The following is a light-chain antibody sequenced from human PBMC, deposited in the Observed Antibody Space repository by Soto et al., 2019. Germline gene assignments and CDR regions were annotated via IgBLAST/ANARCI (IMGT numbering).Light chain of an antibody. CDR3: QQSYTTPLT. CDR2: ASS. V-gene: IGKV1-39*01. J-gene: IGKJ1*01. CDR1: QSITSY. Sequence: DIQMTQSPSSLSASGGDTVTSTCRASQSITSYLNWYQQRPGKAPELLIYASSSLQSGVPSRFSGSGSGTDFPLTISSLQPEAVGTYYCQQSYTTPLTFRQGSKVQIK.